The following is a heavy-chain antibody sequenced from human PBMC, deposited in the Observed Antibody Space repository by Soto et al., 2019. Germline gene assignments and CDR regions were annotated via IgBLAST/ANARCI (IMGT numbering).Heavy chain of an antibody. D-gene: IGHD2-2*01. Sequence: TLSLTCTVSSGSISSYYWNWIRQPPGKGLEWIGSIYYSGNTNYSPSLKSRVTISVDTSKKQFSLKLTSVTAADTAMYYCARGYCSSTSCYEFDYWGEGTLVTVSS. V-gene: IGHV4-59*01. CDR1: SGSISSYY. J-gene: IGHJ4*02. CDR2: IYYSGNT. CDR3: ARGYCSSTSCYEFDY.